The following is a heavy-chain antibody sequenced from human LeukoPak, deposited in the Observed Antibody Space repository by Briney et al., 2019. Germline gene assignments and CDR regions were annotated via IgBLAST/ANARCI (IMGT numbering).Heavy chain of an antibody. CDR2: ISYDGSNK. CDR1: GFTFSSYG. J-gene: IGHJ6*03. D-gene: IGHD1-14*01. CDR3: ARNPRNYYYYMDV. Sequence: GGSLRLSCAASGFTFSSYGMHWVRQAPGKGLEWVAVISYDGSNKYYADSVKGRFTISRDNSKNTLYLQMNSLRAEDTAVYYCARNPRNYYYYMDVWGKGTTVTVSS. V-gene: IGHV3-30*03.